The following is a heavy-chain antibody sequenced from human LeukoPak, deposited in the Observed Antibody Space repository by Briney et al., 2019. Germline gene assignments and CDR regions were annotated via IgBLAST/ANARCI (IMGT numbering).Heavy chain of an antibody. J-gene: IGHJ3*02. CDR3: WVRYSADAFDI. Sequence: LSGGSLRLPCATSGLTFSSRGMHWVRQAPGKGLEWVAFIRYDGSEKDYADPVKGRFTISRDNSKNTLYLQMNSLRAEDTAVYYCWVRYSADAFDIWGQGTMVTVSS. D-gene: IGHD5-12*01. CDR1: GLTFSSRG. V-gene: IGHV3-30*02. CDR2: IRYDGSEK.